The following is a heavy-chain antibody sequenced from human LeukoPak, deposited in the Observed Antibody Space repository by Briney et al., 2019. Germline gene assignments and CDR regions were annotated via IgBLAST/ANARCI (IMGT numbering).Heavy chain of an antibody. D-gene: IGHD6-19*01. Sequence: ASVKVSCKVSGYTLTELSMHWVRQAPGQGLEWMGWIKTYNGDTNTAQKFLDRITMTTDKSTGTAYMELRSLRSDDTAVYYCAKDGGQQWLTNYYSYGMDVWGQGTTVIVSS. CDR1: GYTLTELS. CDR2: IKTYNGDT. V-gene: IGHV1-24*01. CDR3: AKDGGQQWLTNYYSYGMDV. J-gene: IGHJ6*02.